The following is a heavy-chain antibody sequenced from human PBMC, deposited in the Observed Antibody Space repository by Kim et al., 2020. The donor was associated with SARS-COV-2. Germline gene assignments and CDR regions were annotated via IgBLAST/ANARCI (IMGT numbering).Heavy chain of an antibody. J-gene: IGHJ4*02. CDR3: AGSPAAGMNY. D-gene: IGHD6-25*01. Sequence: GGSLRLSCAASGFTFTSFAMIWVRQAPGKGLEWVSYIDISGSPIYYTDSVKGRFTISRDNTKNSLYLQMNSLRAEDTAVYYCAGSPAAGMNYWGQGTLVTVSS. CDR1: GFTFTSFA. V-gene: IGHV3-48*03. CDR2: IDISGSPI.